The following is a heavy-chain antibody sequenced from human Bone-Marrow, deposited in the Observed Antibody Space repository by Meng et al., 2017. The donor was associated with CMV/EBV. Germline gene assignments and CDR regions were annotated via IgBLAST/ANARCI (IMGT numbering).Heavy chain of an antibody. CDR1: GYTFTGYY. CDR2: INPNSGGT. V-gene: IGHV1-2*02. D-gene: IGHD3-22*01. Sequence: ASVKVSCKASGYTFTGYYMHWVRQAPGQGLEWMGWINPNSGGTNSAQKFQGRVTMTRDTSISTAYMELRRLRSDDTAVYYCARGRGSSGYFDPWGQGTLVTVSS. CDR3: ARGRGSSGYFDP. J-gene: IGHJ5*02.